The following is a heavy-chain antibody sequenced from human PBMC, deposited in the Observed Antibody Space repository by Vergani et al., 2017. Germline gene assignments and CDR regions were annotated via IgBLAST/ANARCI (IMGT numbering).Heavy chain of an antibody. CDR2: INPTTGNP. V-gene: IGHV7-4-1*01. D-gene: IGHD6-19*01. CDR3: ARAKRGRLAVGATDS. J-gene: IGHJ4*02. CDR1: GYSFNNYA. Sequence: QEQLVQSGSELKKPGASVKVSCKASGYSFNNYAIHWVRQAPGQGLEWMGWINPTTGNPTYARAFTGRFVFSLDTSISTAYLQIDSLKAEDTAVYFCARAKRGRLAVGATDSWGQGTLLTVSS.